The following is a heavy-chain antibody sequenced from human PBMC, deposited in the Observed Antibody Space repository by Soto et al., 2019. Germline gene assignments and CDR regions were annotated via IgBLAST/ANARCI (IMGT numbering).Heavy chain of an antibody. J-gene: IGHJ6*02. V-gene: IGHV1-69*13. CDR2: IIPIFCTA. CDR1: CATSRYYT. CDR3: ANHYYYGSGSYYNWNYYYHGMDV. D-gene: IGHD3-10*01. Sequence: ASLKASSKAFCATSRYYTISWVRQSPGQGLQWMVGIIPIFCTANYAQKFQGRVTITADESTSTAYMELSSLRSEDTAVYYCANHYYYGSGSYYNWNYYYHGMDVWG.